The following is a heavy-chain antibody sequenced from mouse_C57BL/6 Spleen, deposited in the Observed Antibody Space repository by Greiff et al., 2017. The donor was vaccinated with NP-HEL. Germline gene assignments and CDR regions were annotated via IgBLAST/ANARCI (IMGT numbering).Heavy chain of an antibody. CDR2: ISYDGSN. CDR1: GYSITSGYY. CDR3: ASKVSTMVTSWFAY. Sequence: VQLKESGPGLVKPSQSLSLTCSVTGYSITSGYYWNWIRQFPGNKLEWMGYISYDGSNNYNPSLKNRISITRDTSKNQFFLKLNSVTTEDTATYYCASKVSTMVTSWFAYWGQGTLVTVSA. D-gene: IGHD2-2*01. V-gene: IGHV3-6*01. J-gene: IGHJ3*01.